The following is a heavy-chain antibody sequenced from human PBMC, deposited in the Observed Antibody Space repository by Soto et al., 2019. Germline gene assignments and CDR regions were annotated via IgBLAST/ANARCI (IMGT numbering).Heavy chain of an antibody. V-gene: IGHV1-3*01. CDR1: GYSFTSYG. Sequence: ASVKVSCKASGYSFTSYGIHWVRQAPGQRLEWMGWINAANGDTKYSPKFQGRFTISRDNSKSTVYLHLNSLRAEDTAIYHCAKDPTYDYGYFDSWGQGTLVTVSS. D-gene: IGHD4-17*01. J-gene: IGHJ4*02. CDR2: INAANGDT. CDR3: AKDPTYDYGYFDS.